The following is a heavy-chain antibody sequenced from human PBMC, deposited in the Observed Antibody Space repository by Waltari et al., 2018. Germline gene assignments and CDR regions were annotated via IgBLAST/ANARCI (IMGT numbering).Heavy chain of an antibody. D-gene: IGHD3-10*01. V-gene: IGHV4-59*01. Sequence: QVLLQESGPGLVKPSETLSLTCFVSGGSISSYDWSWIRQPPGKGLEWIGYISYSGNTNYNPSLKSRVTISVDTSKNQFSLSLSAVTAADTAVYYCARAGGFGSGSTTWGQGTLVTVSS. CDR2: ISYSGNT. CDR1: GGSISSYD. CDR3: ARAGGFGSGSTT. J-gene: IGHJ5*02.